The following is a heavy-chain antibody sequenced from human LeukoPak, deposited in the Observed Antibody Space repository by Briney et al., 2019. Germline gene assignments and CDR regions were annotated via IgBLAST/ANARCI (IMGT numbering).Heavy chain of an antibody. CDR1: GDSVSSNSAA. V-gene: IGHV6-1*01. D-gene: IGHD3-10*01. CDR2: TFYRSTWYN. Sequence: SQTLSLTCAISGDSVSSNSAAWNWIRQSPSRGLEWLGRTFYRSTWYNEYAVSVKSRITISGDTSKNQFSLQLTSVTPEDTAVYYCAGGFGNPHGSYYFDYWGQGTLVPVSS. J-gene: IGHJ4*02. CDR3: AGGFGNPHGSYYFDY.